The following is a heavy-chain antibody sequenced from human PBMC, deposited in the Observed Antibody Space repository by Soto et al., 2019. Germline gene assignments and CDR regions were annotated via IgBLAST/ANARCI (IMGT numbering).Heavy chain of an antibody. Sequence: ASVKVSGKASGYSFTSHGISWVRQAPGQGLEWMGWNNPYNGNTNYAQTFQGRVTMTTDTSTSTAYMELTSLRSDDTAVYYCARDHPRGSDTDAFDMWGQGTMVTVSS. CDR1: GYSFTSHG. D-gene: IGHD1-26*01. CDR3: ARDHPRGSDTDAFDM. V-gene: IGHV1-18*01. CDR2: NNPYNGNT. J-gene: IGHJ3*02.